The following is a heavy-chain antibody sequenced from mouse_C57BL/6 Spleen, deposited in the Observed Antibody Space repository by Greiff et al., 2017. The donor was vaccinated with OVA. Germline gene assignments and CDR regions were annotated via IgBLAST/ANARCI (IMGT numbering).Heavy chain of an antibody. V-gene: IGHV1-81*01. D-gene: IGHD2-4*01. CDR1: GYTFTSYG. CDR2: IYPRSGNT. J-gene: IGHJ4*01. Sequence: QVQLKQSGAELARPGASVKLSCKASGYTFTSYGISWVKQRTGQGLEWIGEIYPRSGNTYYNEKFKGKATLTADKSSSTAYMELRSLTSEDSAVYFCARDDYDVLYAMDYWGQGTSVTVSS. CDR3: ARDDYDVLYAMDY.